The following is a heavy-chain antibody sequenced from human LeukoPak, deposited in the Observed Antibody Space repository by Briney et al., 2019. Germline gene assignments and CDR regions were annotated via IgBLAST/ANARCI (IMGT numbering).Heavy chain of an antibody. J-gene: IGHJ4*02. CDR2: IWYDGSNA. V-gene: IGHV3-33*01. CDR3: ASYSSSSIAEY. Sequence: AGRSLRLSCAASGFTFSSYGMHWVRQAPGKGLEWVAVIWYDGSNAYYADSVKGRFTISRDNSKNTVYLQMNSLRAEDTAVYYCASYSSSSIAEYWGQGTLVTVSS. D-gene: IGHD6-6*01. CDR1: GFTFSSYG.